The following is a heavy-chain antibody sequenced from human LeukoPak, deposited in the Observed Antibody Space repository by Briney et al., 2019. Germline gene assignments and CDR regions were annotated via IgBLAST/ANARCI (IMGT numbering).Heavy chain of an antibody. J-gene: IGHJ1*01. CDR2: IIPMSTTA. CDR3: ATYGGNTAEYFQH. V-gene: IGHV1-69*05. CDR1: GGIYRITA. D-gene: IGHD4-23*01. Sequence: SVKVSCKVSGGIYRITAITWVRQAPGQGLEWMGGIIPMSTTANYAQKFQGRVTIIRDDSTSTAYMEVSSLRSEDTALYYCATYGGNTAEYFQHWGQGTLVTVSS.